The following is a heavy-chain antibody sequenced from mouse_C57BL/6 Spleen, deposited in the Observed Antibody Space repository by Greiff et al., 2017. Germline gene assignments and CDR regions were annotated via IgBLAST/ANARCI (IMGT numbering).Heavy chain of an antibody. Sequence: VQLQQSGAELAKPGASVKLSCTASGFTFTDYYMRWVKQRTGQGLEWIGRIDPEDGDTKYDPKFKGKATIPADTSSNTAYLQLRSLTSEDSAVYYCASSSDYDLYYFDYWGQGTTLTVSS. J-gene: IGHJ2*01. CDR3: ASSSDYDLYYFDY. CDR2: IDPEDGDT. V-gene: IGHV14-2*01. D-gene: IGHD2-4*01. CDR1: GFTFTDYY.